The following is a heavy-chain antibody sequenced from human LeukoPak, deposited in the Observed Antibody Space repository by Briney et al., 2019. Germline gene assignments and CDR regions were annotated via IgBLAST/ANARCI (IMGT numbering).Heavy chain of an antibody. J-gene: IGHJ2*01. Sequence: GGSLRLSCVASGFTLSNYGISWVRQAPGKGLEWVAVIGDTGRAKYYADSVEGRFTASRDNSKNTLYLEMNSLRYDDTALYYCAREAAWGNWYFDLWGRGTLVTVSS. V-gene: IGHV3-30*02. D-gene: IGHD3-16*01. CDR2: IGDTGRAK. CDR3: AREAAWGNWYFDL. CDR1: GFTLSNYG.